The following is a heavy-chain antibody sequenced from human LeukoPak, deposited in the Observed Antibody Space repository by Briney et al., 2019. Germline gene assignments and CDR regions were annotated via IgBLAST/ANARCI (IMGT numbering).Heavy chain of an antibody. CDR1: GFTLSDFW. J-gene: IGHJ4*02. CDR2: IEPAGSET. CDR3: ARFGYVAAVDY. V-gene: IGHV3-7*01. Sequence: GGSLRLSCAASGFTLSDFWMTWVRQAPGEGLEWVANIEPAGSETYYVDPVKGRFTISRDNAKNLAYLQMNSLRAEDTAVYYCARFGYVAAVDYWGQGTLVTVSS. D-gene: IGHD2-15*01.